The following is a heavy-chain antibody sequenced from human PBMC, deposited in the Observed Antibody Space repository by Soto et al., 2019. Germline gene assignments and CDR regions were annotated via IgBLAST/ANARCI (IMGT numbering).Heavy chain of an antibody. J-gene: IGHJ4*02. V-gene: IGHV3-7*01. D-gene: IGHD1-26*01. Sequence: QPGGSLRLSCAASGFTFSSYWMSWVRQAPGKGLEWVANIKQDGSEKYYVDSVKGRFTISRDNAKNSLYLQMNSLRAEDTAVYYCARRGITGATKAYYFDYWGQGTLVTVSS. CDR1: GFTFSSYW. CDR3: ARRGITGATKAYYFDY. CDR2: IKQDGSEK.